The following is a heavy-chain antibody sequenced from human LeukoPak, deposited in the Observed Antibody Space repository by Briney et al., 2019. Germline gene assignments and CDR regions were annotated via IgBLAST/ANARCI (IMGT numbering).Heavy chain of an antibody. CDR3: ARGGETGYDFWSGYSDYFDY. CDR2: ISYDGSNK. V-gene: IGHV3-30*01. CDR1: GFTFSSYA. Sequence: GRSLRLSCAASGFTFSSYAMHWVRQAPGKGLEWVAVISYDGSNKYYADSVKGRFTISRDNSKNTLYLQMNSLRAEDTAVYYCARGGETGYDFWSGYSDYFDYWGQGTLVTVSS. J-gene: IGHJ4*02. D-gene: IGHD3-3*01.